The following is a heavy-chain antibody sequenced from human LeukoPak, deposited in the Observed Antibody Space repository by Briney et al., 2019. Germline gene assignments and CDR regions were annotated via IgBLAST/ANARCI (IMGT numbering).Heavy chain of an antibody. V-gene: IGHV1-2*02. CDR3: ARGFHLYYDSSGYQPLSDY. CDR1: GYTFTDYY. CDR2: INPNSGGT. J-gene: IGHJ4*02. Sequence: ASVKVSCKASGYTFTDYYIHWVRQAPGQGLEWMGWINPNSGGTNYAQKFQGRVTMTRDTSISTAYMELSRLRSDDTAVYYCARGFHLYYDSSGYQPLSDYWGQGTLVTVSS. D-gene: IGHD3-22*01.